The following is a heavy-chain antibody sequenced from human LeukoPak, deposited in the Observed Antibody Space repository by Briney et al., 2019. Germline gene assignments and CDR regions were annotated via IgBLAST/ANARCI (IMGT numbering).Heavy chain of an antibody. D-gene: IGHD3-22*01. CDR1: GGSISSSSYY. CDR3: ASRPASYDSSGYHFDY. CDR2: IYYSGST. V-gene: IGHV4-39*01. Sequence: SETLSLTCTVSGGSISSSSYYWGWVRQPPGKGLEWIGSIYYSGSTYYNPSLKSRVIISVDTSKNQFSLKLSSVTAADTAVYYCASRPASYDSSGYHFDYWGQGTLVTVSS. J-gene: IGHJ4*02.